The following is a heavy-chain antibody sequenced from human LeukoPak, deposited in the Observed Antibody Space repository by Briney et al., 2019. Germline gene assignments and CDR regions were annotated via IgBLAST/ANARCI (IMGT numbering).Heavy chain of an antibody. CDR1: GYTFTSYD. J-gene: IGHJ5*02. D-gene: IGHD4-17*01. CDR2: TNPNSGNT. CDR3: ARGHPHYGDYEVDP. V-gene: IGHV1-8*01. Sequence: ASVKVSCKASGYTFTSYDINWVRQATGQGLEWMGWTNPNSGNTGYAQKFQGRVTMTRNTSISTAYMELSSLRSEDTAVYYCARGHPHYGDYEVDPWGQGTLVTVSS.